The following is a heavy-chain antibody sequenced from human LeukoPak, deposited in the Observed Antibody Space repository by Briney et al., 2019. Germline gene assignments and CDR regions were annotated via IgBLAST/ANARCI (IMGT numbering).Heavy chain of an antibody. Sequence: PSETLSLTCTVSGGSISSYYWSWIRQPPGKGLEWIGYIYTSGSTNYNPSLKSRVTISVDTSKNQFSLKLSSVTAAGTAVYYCARRRSWFDPWGQGTLVTVSS. CDR2: IYTSGST. J-gene: IGHJ5*02. CDR3: ARRRSWFDP. CDR1: GGSISSYY. V-gene: IGHV4-4*09.